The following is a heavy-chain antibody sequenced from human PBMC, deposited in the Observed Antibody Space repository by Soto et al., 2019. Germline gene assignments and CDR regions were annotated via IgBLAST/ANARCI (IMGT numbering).Heavy chain of an antibody. CDR1: GFTFSSYA. J-gene: IGHJ6*01. Sequence: PVWSLRLSRASYGFTFSSYALSWVRQAPVKGLEWVSAISGSGGSTYYADSVKGRFTISRENSKNTLYLQMNSMRAEDTAVYHCAKEDYGSGSYFQYYGMDVWGQGTTVTVSS. CDR2: ISGSGGST. D-gene: IGHD3-10*01. V-gene: IGHV3-23*01. CDR3: AKEDYGSGSYFQYYGMDV.